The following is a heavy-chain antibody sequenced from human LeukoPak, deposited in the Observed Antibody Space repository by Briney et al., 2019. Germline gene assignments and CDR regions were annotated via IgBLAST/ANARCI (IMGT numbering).Heavy chain of an antibody. Sequence: GGSLELSCAASGFTFSDYYMSWIRQAPGKGLEWVSYISSSSSFTSYADSVRGRFTIARDNAKKSLYLQMNSLRVEDTAVYYCVRDWYCSGGSCDAGNWFDPWGQGTLVTVPS. CDR3: VRDWYCSGGSCDAGNWFDP. J-gene: IGHJ5*02. D-gene: IGHD2-15*01. V-gene: IGHV3-11*06. CDR2: ISSSSSFT. CDR1: GFTFSDYY.